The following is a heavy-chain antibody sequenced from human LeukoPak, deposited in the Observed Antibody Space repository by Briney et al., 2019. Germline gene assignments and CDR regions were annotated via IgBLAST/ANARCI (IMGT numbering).Heavy chain of an antibody. Sequence: SETLSLTCAVYGGSFSGYYWSWIRQPPGKGLEWIGEINHSGSTNSNPYLKSRVTISVETSKNQISLKLSSVTAADTAVYYCAKDRFLEWLSDYWGQGTLVTVSS. CDR3: AKDRFLEWLSDY. J-gene: IGHJ4*02. V-gene: IGHV4-34*01. CDR1: GGSFSGYY. CDR2: INHSGST. D-gene: IGHD3-3*01.